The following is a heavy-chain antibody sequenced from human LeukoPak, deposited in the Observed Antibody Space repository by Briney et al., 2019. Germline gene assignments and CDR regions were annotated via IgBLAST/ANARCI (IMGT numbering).Heavy chain of an antibody. CDR1: GFTVSSNY. J-gene: IGHJ6*02. D-gene: IGHD4-17*01. V-gene: IGHV3-66*01. CDR2: IYSGGST. Sequence: GSLRLSCAASGFTVSSNYMSWVRQAPGEGLEWVSVIYSGGSTYYADSVKGRFTISRDNSKNTLYLQMNSLRAEDTAVYYCAREEDYGDYVQDYYYYGMDVWGQGTTVTVSS. CDR3: AREEDYGDYVQDYYYYGMDV.